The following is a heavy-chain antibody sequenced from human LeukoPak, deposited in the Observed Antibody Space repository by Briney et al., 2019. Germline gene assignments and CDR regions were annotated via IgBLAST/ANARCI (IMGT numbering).Heavy chain of an antibody. CDR2: INQHGSEK. J-gene: IGHJ4*02. CDR3: ARGSRPVYDFWAGWTVDY. Sequence: GGSLRLSCVASEFIFYDYWMTWVRQAPGKGLEWVAKINQHGSEKNYADSVKGRFTISRDNAKNSVYLQMNTLRAKDTGVYYCARGSRPVYDFWAGWTVDYWGRGTLVTVSS. CDR1: EFIFYDYW. D-gene: IGHD3-3*01. V-gene: IGHV3-7*04.